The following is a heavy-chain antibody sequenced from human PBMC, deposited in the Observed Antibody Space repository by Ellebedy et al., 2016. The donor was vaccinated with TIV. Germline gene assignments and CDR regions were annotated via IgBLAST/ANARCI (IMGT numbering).Heavy chain of an antibody. V-gene: IGHV3-23*01. Sequence: PGGSLRLSCAASGFTFSSYAMSWVRQAPGKGLEWVSAISGSGGSTYYADSVKGRFTISRDNSKNSLYLQMNSLRAEDTAVYYCARDQWELLNYFDYWGQGTLVTVSS. CDR2: ISGSGGST. CDR1: GFTFSSYA. CDR3: ARDQWELLNYFDY. J-gene: IGHJ4*02. D-gene: IGHD1-26*01.